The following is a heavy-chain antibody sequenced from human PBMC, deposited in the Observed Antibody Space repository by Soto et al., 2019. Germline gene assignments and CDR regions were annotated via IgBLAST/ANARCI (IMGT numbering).Heavy chain of an antibody. CDR3: ASSSVVAATPYSYYYGMDV. V-gene: IGHV4-30-4*01. J-gene: IGHJ6*02. Sequence: SETLSLTCTVSGGSISSGDYYWSWIRQPPGKGLEWIGYIYYSGSTYYNPSLKSRVTISVDTSKNQFSLKLSSVTAADTAVYYCASSSVVAATPYSYYYGMDVLGQGTTVTVSS. D-gene: IGHD2-15*01. CDR1: GGSISSGDYY. CDR2: IYYSGST.